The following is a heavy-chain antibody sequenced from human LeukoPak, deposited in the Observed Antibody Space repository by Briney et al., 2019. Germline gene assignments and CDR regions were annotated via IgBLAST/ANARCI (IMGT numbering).Heavy chain of an antibody. Sequence: SETLSLTCTVSGGSISSGGYYWSWIRQQPGKGLEWIGYIYYSGSTYYNPSLKSRVTISVDTSKNQFSLKLSSVTAADTAVYYCARDPGYYDDRGGLDYWGQGALVTVSS. CDR1: GGSISSGGYY. D-gene: IGHD3-22*01. CDR3: ARDPGYYDDRGGLDY. CDR2: IYYSGST. J-gene: IGHJ4*02. V-gene: IGHV4-31*03.